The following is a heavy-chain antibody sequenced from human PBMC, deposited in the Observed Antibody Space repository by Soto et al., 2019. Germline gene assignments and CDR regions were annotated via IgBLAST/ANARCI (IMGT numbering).Heavy chain of an antibody. D-gene: IGHD6-19*01. V-gene: IGHV4-4*02. CDR3: AGGIAVAGRQGY. J-gene: IGHJ4*02. CDR1: GGSISSNNW. Sequence: PSETLFLTCAVSGGSISSNNWWSWVRQPPGKGLEWIGEIYHSGSTNYNPSLKSRVTISVDKSKNQFSLKLSSVTAADTAVYYCAGGIAVAGRQGYWGQGTLVTASS. CDR2: IYHSGST.